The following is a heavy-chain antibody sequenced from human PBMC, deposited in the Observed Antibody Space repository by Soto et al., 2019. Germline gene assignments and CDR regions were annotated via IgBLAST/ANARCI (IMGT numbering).Heavy chain of an antibody. CDR1: GYSFTSYW. V-gene: IGHV5-10-1*01. CDR3: VSTYYDFWSGHRDYYGMDV. J-gene: IGHJ6*02. Sequence: PGAPRNLSCKGSGYSFTSYWISWVRQMPGKGLEWMGRIAPSDSYTNYSPSFQGHVTISADKSISTAYLQWSSLKASDTAMYYCVSTYYDFWSGHRDYYGMDVWGQGTTVPVSS. CDR2: IAPSDSYT. D-gene: IGHD3-3*01.